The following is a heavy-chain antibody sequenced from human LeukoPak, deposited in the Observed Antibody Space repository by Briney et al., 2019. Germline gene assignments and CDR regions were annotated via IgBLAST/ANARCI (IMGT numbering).Heavy chain of an antibody. Sequence: GGSLRLSCAASGFTFSTYSMSWVRQAPGKGLEWVSAIRSGGENTYYADSVGGRFTISRDNSRGTLSLQMNSLRAEDTAVYFCAILSWDGRGSFYWGQGTLVTVSS. D-gene: IGHD2/OR15-2a*01. CDR2: IRSGGENT. V-gene: IGHV3-23*01. J-gene: IGHJ4*02. CDR1: GFTFSTYS. CDR3: AILSWDGRGSFY.